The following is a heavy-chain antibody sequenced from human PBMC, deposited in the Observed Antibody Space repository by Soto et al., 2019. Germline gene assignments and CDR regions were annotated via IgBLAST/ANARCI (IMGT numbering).Heavy chain of an antibody. CDR3: AYNRKATITGHLGY. V-gene: IGHV1-69*01. CDR2: IIPIFGTA. D-gene: IGHD5-12*01. Sequence: QVQLVQSGAEVKKPGSSVKVSCKASGGTFSSYAISWVRQAPGQGLEWMGGIIPIFGTANYAQKFQGRVTITADASTSTAYIELSSLRSEDTAVYYCAYNRKATITGHLGYCCQGTLVPVSS. J-gene: IGHJ4*02. CDR1: GGTFSSYA.